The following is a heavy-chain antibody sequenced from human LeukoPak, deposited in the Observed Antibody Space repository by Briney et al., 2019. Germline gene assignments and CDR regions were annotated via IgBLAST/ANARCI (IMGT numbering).Heavy chain of an antibody. J-gene: IGHJ4*02. V-gene: IGHV4-4*07. CDR3: AREGYDYGDPYYFDY. CDR2: IYTSGST. Sequence: PSETLSLTCTVSGGSISSDYWSWIRQPAGKGLEWIGRIYTSGSTNYNPSLKSRVTMSVDTSKNQFSLKLSSVTAADTAVYYCAREGYDYGDPYYFDYWGQGTLVTVSS. D-gene: IGHD4-17*01. CDR1: GGSISSDY.